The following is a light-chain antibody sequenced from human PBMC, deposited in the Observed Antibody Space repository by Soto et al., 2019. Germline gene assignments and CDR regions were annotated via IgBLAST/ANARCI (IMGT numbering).Light chain of an antibody. Sequence: DIQMTQSPSNLSASVGDRFTITCGASQSISNHLAWYQHKQGKAPKALIYDASTLESGVPSRFSGSGSGTEFTLTISCLQPDDFATYYCQQYNSYSWTFGQGTKVDIK. CDR2: DAS. V-gene: IGKV1-5*01. CDR1: QSISNH. J-gene: IGKJ1*01. CDR3: QQYNSYSWT.